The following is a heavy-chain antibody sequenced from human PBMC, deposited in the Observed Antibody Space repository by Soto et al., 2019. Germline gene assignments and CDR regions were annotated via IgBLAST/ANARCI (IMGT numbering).Heavy chain of an antibody. CDR3: ARGTYFDR. Sequence: GGSLSLSCSASGFTFNSYGFNWVRQAPGKGLEFVSSITTNGLGTNYADSVRGRFTISRDTSKNTVYLHMTSLSAEDTAVYYCARGTYFDRWGQGTLVTVSS. CDR1: GFTFNSYG. CDR2: ITTNGLGT. J-gene: IGHJ4*02. D-gene: IGHD3-10*01. V-gene: IGHV3-64D*06.